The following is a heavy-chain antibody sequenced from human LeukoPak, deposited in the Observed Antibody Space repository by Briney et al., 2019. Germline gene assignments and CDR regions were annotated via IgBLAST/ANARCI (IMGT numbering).Heavy chain of an antibody. J-gene: IGHJ4*02. CDR2: ISYDGSDR. CDR3: AKAPYYDILTGYCDY. Sequence: QPGRSLRLSCAASGFAFRSYGIHWVRQAPGKGLEWVALISYDGSDRFYADSVKGRFTISRDNSKNTLYLQMNSLRAEDTAVYYCAKAPYYDILTGYCDYWGQGTLVTVSS. V-gene: IGHV3-30*18. D-gene: IGHD3-9*01. CDR1: GFAFRSYG.